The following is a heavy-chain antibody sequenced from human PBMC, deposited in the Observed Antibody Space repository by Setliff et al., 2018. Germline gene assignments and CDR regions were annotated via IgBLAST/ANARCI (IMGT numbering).Heavy chain of an antibody. Sequence: SETLSLTCTVSGYSISSGYYWGWIRQPPGKGLEWIGSIYHSGSTYYNPSLKSRVTISVDTSKNQFSPKLSSVTAADTAVYYCARQPEGGYYDSSGYYGMAPYYFDYWGQGTLVTVSS. CDR3: ARQPEGGYYDSSGYYGMAPYYFDY. J-gene: IGHJ4*02. CDR1: GYSISSGYY. CDR2: IYHSGST. D-gene: IGHD3-22*01. V-gene: IGHV4-38-2*02.